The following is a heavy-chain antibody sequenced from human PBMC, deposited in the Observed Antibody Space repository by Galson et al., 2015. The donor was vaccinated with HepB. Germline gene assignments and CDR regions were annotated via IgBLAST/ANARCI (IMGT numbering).Heavy chain of an antibody. CDR3: ARESYDSSGSSVLFDY. D-gene: IGHD3-22*01. J-gene: IGHJ4*02. CDR1: GFTFSSYA. CDR2: ISYDGSNK. Sequence: SLRLSCAASGFTFSSYAMHWVRQAPGKGLEWVAVISYDGSNKYYADSVKGRFTISRDNSKNTLYLQMNSLRAEDTAVYYCARESYDSSGSSVLFDYWGQGTLVTVSS. V-gene: IGHV3-30-3*01.